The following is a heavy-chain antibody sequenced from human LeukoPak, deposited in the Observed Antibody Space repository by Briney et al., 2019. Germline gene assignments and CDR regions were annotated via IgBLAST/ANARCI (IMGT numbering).Heavy chain of an antibody. CDR2: IKQDGSEK. Sequence: PGGSLRLSCATSGFNFNSKWMTWVRQASGKGLEWVANIKQDGSEKYYVDSVKGRFTISRDNAKNSLYLQMNSLRAEDTALYYCARGLPPRGNWNDWVTDGVFWGQGTLVTVSS. D-gene: IGHD1-1*01. V-gene: IGHV3-7*04. CDR3: ARGLPPRGNWNDWVTDGVF. J-gene: IGHJ4*02. CDR1: GFNFNSKW.